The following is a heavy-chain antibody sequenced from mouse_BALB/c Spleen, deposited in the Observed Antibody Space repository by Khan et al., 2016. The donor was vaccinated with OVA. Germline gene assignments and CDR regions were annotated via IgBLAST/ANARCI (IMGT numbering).Heavy chain of an antibody. CDR2: INTCTGEP. CDR3: ARGGLLRD. Sequence: QIQLVQSGPELKKPGETVKISCKASGYTFTNYVMNWVKQAQGKGLKWMGWINTCTGEPTYADDFKGRFAFSLETSASTAYSQINNLQNDDMATYFCARGGLLRDWGQGTTLTVSS. V-gene: IGHV9-1*02. J-gene: IGHJ2*01. D-gene: IGHD1-1*01. CDR1: GYTFTNYV.